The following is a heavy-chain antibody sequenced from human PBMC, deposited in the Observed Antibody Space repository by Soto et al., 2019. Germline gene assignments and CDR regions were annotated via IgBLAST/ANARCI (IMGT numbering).Heavy chain of an antibody. CDR1: GCPFTGYY. J-gene: IGHJ4*02. V-gene: IGHV1-2*02. D-gene: IGHD3-10*01. CDR3: AREDGSGSYYFDY. Sequence: XSVKVSCKASGCPFTGYYMHWVRQSPGQGLEWMGWINPNSGGTNYAQKFQGRVTMTRDTSISTAYMELSRLRSDDTAVYYCAREDGSGSYYFDYWGQGTLVTVSS. CDR2: INPNSGGT.